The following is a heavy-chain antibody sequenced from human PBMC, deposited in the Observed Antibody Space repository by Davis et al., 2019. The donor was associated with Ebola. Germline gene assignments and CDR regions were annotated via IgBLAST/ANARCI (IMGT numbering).Heavy chain of an antibody. J-gene: IGHJ4*02. CDR3: ARVPIAAAGTGYFDY. CDR1: GGSFSGYY. V-gene: IGHV4-34*01. Sequence: MPSETLSLTCAVYGGSFSGYYWSWIRQPPGKGLEWIGEINHSGSTNYNPSLKSRVTISVDTSKNQFSLKLSSVTAADTAVYYCARVPIAAAGTGYFDYWGQGTLVTVSS. D-gene: IGHD6-13*01. CDR2: INHSGST.